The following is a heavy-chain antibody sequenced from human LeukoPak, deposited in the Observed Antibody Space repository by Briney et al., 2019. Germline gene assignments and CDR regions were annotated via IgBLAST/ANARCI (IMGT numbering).Heavy chain of an antibody. J-gene: IGHJ3*02. Sequence: GGSLRLSCAASGFTFSSYAMRWVRQAPGKGLEWVAVISYDGSNKYYADSVKGRFTISRDNSKNTLYLQMNSLRAEDTAVYYCAREVSTGSSWYRDAFDIWGQGTMVTVSS. CDR1: GFTFSSYA. CDR2: ISYDGSNK. V-gene: IGHV3-30*04. CDR3: AREVSTGSSWYRDAFDI. D-gene: IGHD6-13*01.